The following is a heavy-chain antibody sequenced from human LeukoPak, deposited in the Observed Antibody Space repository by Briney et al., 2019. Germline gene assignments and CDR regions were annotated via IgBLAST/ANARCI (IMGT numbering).Heavy chain of an antibody. V-gene: IGHV1-2*02. D-gene: IGHD2-2*01. CDR3: ASYASGYNWLKV. CDR2: IHPKSGDT. CDR1: GYTFTNYY. Sequence: ASVKVSCKASGYTFTNYYMHWVRQAPGQGLEWMGWIHPKSGDTKYAQILQGRVTVTRDTSISTAYMELTSLRSDDTAVYYCASYASGYNWLKVWGQGTPVTVSS. J-gene: IGHJ5*02.